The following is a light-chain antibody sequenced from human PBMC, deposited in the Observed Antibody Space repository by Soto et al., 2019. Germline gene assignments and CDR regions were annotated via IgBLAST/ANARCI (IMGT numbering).Light chain of an antibody. J-gene: IGKJ3*01. Sequence: EIVLTQSPGTLSLSPRERATLSCRASQSVSSNYLAWYRQTPGQAPRLLISGASSRATGIPDRFSGSGSGTDFTLTISRLEPEDFAVYYCQLYDSSSLFSFGPGTKVEVK. CDR2: GAS. CDR1: QSVSSNY. V-gene: IGKV3-20*01. CDR3: QLYDSSSLFS.